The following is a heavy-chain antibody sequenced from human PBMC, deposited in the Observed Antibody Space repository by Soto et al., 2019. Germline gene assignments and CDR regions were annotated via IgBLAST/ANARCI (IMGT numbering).Heavy chain of an antibody. V-gene: IGHV1-69*13. D-gene: IGHD5-12*01. CDR3: AGGNSGYENDY. CDR1: GGTFSSYA. J-gene: IGHJ4*02. CDR2: IIPIFGTA. Sequence: ASVKVSCKASGGTFSSYAISWVRQAPGQGLEWMGGIIPIFGTANYAQKFQGRVTITADESTSTAYMELSSLRSEDTAVYYCAGGNSGYENDYWGQGTLVTVSS.